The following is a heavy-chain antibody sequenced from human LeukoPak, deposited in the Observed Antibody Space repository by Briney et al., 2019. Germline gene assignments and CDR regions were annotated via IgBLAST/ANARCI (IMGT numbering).Heavy chain of an antibody. CDR3: ARYQLIPRNWFDP. CDR2: IYPGDSDT. CDR1: GFSFTSYW. J-gene: IGHJ5*02. V-gene: IGHV5-51*01. D-gene: IGHD2-2*01. Sequence: HGESLKISCKGSGFSFTSYWIGWVRQMPGKGLEWMVIIYPGDSDTRYSPSFQGQVTISADKSISTAYLQWSSLKASNTAMYYCARYQLIPRNWFDPWGQGTLVTVSS.